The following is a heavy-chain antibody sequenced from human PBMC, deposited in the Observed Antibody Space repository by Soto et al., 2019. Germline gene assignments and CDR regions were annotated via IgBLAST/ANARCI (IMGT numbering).Heavy chain of an antibody. CDR2: IGTAGDT. V-gene: IGHV3-13*01. J-gene: IGHJ6*02. CDR3: ARGQEKGFGGLFYYYYGMDV. D-gene: IGHD3-9*01. Sequence: GGSLRLSCAASGFTFSSYDMHWVRQATGKGLEWVSAIGTAGDTYYPGSVKGRFTISRENAKNSLYLQMNSLRAEDTAVYYCARGQEKGFGGLFYYYYGMDVWGQGTTVTVSS. CDR1: GFTFSSYD.